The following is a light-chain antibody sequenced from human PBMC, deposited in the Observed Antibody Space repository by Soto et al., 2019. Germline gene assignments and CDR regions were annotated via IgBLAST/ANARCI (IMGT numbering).Light chain of an antibody. V-gene: IGKV1-39*01. CDR3: QQNYNTPIT. J-gene: IGKJ5*01. CDR1: QNIATF. CDR2: AAS. Sequence: FEPRQSPSSLSAFVGDRVNISCRASQNIATFLSWYQQKSGAAPKLLIYAASSLQSGVPSRFSGSGSGTDFTLTITGLQPEDVATYYCQQNYNTPITFGQGTRLE.